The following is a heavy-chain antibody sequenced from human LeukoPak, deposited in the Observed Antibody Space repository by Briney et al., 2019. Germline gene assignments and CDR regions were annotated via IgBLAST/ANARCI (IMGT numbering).Heavy chain of an antibody. CDR1: GFRFSNYW. D-gene: IGHD5-24*01. J-gene: IGHJ4*02. V-gene: IGHV3-7*01. CDR3: ARDPDGPDY. Sequence: GGSLRLSCAASGFRFSNYWMAWVRRAPGKGLEWVANIKHDGSEKNYVDSVKGRFTISRDNAKNSVYLQMISLRVEDTAVYYCARDPDGPDYWGQGTLVAVSS. CDR2: IKHDGSEK.